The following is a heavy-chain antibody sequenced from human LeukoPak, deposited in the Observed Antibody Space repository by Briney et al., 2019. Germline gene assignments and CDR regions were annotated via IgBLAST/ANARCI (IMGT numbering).Heavy chain of an antibody. CDR2: ISGSGGST. CDR1: GFTFDDYA. V-gene: IGHV3-23*01. Sequence: GRSLRLSCAASGFTFDDYAMHWVRQAPGKGLEWVSAISGSGGSTYYADSVKGRFTISRDNSKNTLYLQMNSLRAEDTAVYYCAKAGQGSSGWYPLDYYYYYMDVWGKGTTVTVSS. J-gene: IGHJ6*03. D-gene: IGHD6-19*01. CDR3: AKAGQGSSGWYPLDYYYYYMDV.